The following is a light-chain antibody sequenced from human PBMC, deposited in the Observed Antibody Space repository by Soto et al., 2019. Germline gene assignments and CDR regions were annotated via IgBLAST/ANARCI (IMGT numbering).Light chain of an antibody. Sequence: DIQMTQSPSSLSASVEDRVTITCRASQSIRNFLNWYQQKPGKAPRLLIFAASSLQSGVPSRFSGSGSGTDFSLTISSLQPEDFATYYCQQSHSAPLTFGGWTKVESK. J-gene: IGKJ4*01. V-gene: IGKV1-39*01. CDR2: AAS. CDR1: QSIRNF. CDR3: QQSHSAPLT.